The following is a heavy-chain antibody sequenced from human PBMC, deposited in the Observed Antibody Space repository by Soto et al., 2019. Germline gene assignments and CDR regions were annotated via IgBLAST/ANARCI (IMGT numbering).Heavy chain of an antibody. CDR1: GFTFSSYG. CDR2: ISYDGSNK. D-gene: IGHD5-12*01. CDR3: ATGRGYSGYEPYYYYGMDV. J-gene: IGHJ6*02. V-gene: IGHV3-30*03. Sequence: GGSLRLCCAASGFTFSSYGMHWVRQAPGKGLEWVAVISYDGSNKYYADSVKGRFTISRDNSKNTLYLQMNSLRAEDTAVYYCATGRGYSGYEPYYYYGMDVWGQGTTVTVSS.